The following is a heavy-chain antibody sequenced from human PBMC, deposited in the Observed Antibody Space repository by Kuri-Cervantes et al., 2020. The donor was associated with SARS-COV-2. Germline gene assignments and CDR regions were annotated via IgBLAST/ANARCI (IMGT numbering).Heavy chain of an antibody. CDR1: GFTFSSYA. CDR2: ISYDGSNK. J-gene: IGHJ3*02. V-gene: IGHV3-30-3*01. Sequence: GESLKISCAASGFTFSSYAMHWVRQAPGKGLEWVAVISYDGSNKYYADSVKGRFTISRDNSKNTLYLQMNSLRAEDTAVYYCARDPVHYDFWSGYIGANAFDIWGQGTMVTVSS. D-gene: IGHD3-3*01. CDR3: ARDPVHYDFWSGYIGANAFDI.